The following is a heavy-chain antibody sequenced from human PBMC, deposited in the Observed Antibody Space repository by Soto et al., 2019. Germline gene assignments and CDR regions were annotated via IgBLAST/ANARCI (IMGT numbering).Heavy chain of an antibody. V-gene: IGHV3-23*01. Sequence: EVQLLQSGGGLVKPGGSLRLSCAASGFTLNNYAMSWVRQAPGKGQEWVSGISDSGGTYADSVKGRFTISRDSSKNTLYLQMNSLRAEDTAVYYCAKDRAVTTYYVDYSGQGTLVTVSS. CDR3: AKDRAVTTYYVDY. D-gene: IGHD4-17*01. J-gene: IGHJ4*02. CDR2: ISDSGGT. CDR1: GFTLNNYA.